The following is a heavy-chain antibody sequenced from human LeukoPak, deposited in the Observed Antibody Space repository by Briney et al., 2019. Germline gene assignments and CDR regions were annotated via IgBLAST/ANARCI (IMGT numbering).Heavy chain of an antibody. J-gene: IGHJ5*02. V-gene: IGHV1-18*01. CDR1: GYTFTSYG. CDR3: ASSSDYDFWSGYHWFDP. Sequence: GASVKVSCKASGYTFTSYGISWVRQAPGQGLEWMGWISAYNGNTNYAQKLQGRVTMTTDTSTSTAYMELRSLRSDDTAVYYCASSSDYDFWSGYHWFDPWGQGTLVTVSS. D-gene: IGHD3-3*01. CDR2: ISAYNGNT.